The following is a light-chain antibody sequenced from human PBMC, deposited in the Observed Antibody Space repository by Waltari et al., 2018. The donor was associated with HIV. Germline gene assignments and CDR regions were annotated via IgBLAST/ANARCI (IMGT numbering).Light chain of an antibody. V-gene: IGKV3-20*01. J-gene: IGKJ2*01. CDR2: GVS. CDR3: QHYGGSPLYT. Sequence: EIVLAQSPGTLSLSPGETATLSCRASQTVNNNCFSWYQQRSGQAPRLLLYGVSSRATGIPNRFSGSGSGTDFTLTISRLEPEDFAVYYCQHYGGSPLYTFGQGTKLEMK. CDR1: QTVNNNC.